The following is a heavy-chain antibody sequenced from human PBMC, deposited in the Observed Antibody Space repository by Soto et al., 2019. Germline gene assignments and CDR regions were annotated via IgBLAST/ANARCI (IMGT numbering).Heavy chain of an antibody. Sequence: QVQLVQSGPEVKKPGASMKVSCKASGYTFSNYGITWVRQAPGQGLEWMGWISAYNGNTNYAQNFQGRVTMTADTXTSTAYMELRSLRFDDTAVYYCARGGPFAVADTDYWGQGTLVTVSS. CDR1: GYTFSNYG. V-gene: IGHV1-18*01. D-gene: IGHD3-3*01. CDR3: ARGGPFAVADTDY. CDR2: ISAYNGNT. J-gene: IGHJ4*02.